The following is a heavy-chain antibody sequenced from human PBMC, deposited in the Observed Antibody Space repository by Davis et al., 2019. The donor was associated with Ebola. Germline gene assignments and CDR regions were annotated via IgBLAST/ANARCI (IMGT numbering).Heavy chain of an antibody. CDR1: GGTYSTYG. CDR3: ARNDTVSKWFDP. D-gene: IGHD4-17*01. V-gene: IGHV1-69*13. Sequence: SVKVSCKASGGTYSTYGITWVRQAPGQGLEWMGGIIPIFGATNYAQNFQGRLTITADQSTSTTYMELTSLGSEDTAIYYCARNDTVSKWFDPWGQGTLVTVSS. CDR2: IIPIFGAT. J-gene: IGHJ5*02.